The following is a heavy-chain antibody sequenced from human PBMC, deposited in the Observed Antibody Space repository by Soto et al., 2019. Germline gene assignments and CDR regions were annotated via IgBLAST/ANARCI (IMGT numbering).Heavy chain of an antibody. Sequence: ASVKVSCKASGYTFTSYGISWVRQAPGQGLEWMGWISAYNGNTNYAQKLQGRVTMTTDTSTSTAYMELRSLRSDDTAVYYCARDSLSGTYDYGSSGKLCGYWGQGTLVTVSS. CDR1: GYTFTSYG. D-gene: IGHD3-22*01. CDR3: ARDSLSGTYDYGSSGKLCGY. J-gene: IGHJ4*02. CDR2: ISAYNGNT. V-gene: IGHV1-18*01.